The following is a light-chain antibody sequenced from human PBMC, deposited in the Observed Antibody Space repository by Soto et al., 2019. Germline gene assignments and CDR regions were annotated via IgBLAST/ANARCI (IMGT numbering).Light chain of an antibody. Sequence: DIQMTQSPSTVSTSVGDRVTITCRASQTISYWFAWYQQKPGTAPKLLIYRASVLQIGVPSRFSGSGSGAEFTLTISSLQPDDFATYYCQQYDSYPLTFGGGTKVDI. CDR2: RAS. CDR3: QQYDSYPLT. CDR1: QTISYW. J-gene: IGKJ4*01. V-gene: IGKV1-5*03.